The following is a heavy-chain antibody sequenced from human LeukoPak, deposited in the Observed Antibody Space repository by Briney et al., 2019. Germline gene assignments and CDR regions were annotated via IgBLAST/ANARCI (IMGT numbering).Heavy chain of an antibody. Sequence: GGSLRLSCAASGFTFSSYAMSWVRQAPGKGLEWVGRIKSKNDGETTDYAAPVRGRFTISRDDSRGILSLQMNNVQTEDTAMYFCTTGKNWWGQGVLVTVSS. V-gene: IGHV3-15*01. CDR1: GFTFSSYA. D-gene: IGHD1-1*01. CDR3: TTGKNW. CDR2: IKSKNDGETT. J-gene: IGHJ4*02.